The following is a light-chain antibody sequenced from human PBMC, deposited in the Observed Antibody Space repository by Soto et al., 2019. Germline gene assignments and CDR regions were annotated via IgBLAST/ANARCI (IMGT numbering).Light chain of an antibody. V-gene: IGKV3-20*01. CDR3: QKYGTSPQT. CDR2: DKS. J-gene: IGKJ1*01. CDR1: QSVSSSY. Sequence: VLTQSPGTLSLSPGESATLSCRASQSVSSSYLAWYQQKPGQAPGLLIYDKSTRASGVPDRFSGSGSGTELTLTISRLEPEDFAVYYCQKYGTSPQTCGQGTKVDIK.